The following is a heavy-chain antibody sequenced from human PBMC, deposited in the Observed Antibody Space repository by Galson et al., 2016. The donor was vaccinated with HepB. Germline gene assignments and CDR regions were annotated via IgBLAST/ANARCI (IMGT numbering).Heavy chain of an antibody. D-gene: IGHD3-10*01. CDR1: GYTFTSYY. Sequence: SVKVSCKASGYTFTSYYMHWVRQAPGQGLEWMGIINPSGGSTSYAQKFQGRVTMTRDTFTSTVYMELSSLRSEDTAVYYCARDRLGRYYGSGSYSVWSDPWGQGTLVTVSS. V-gene: IGHV1-46*03. J-gene: IGHJ5*02. CDR2: INPSGGST. CDR3: ARDRLGRYYGSGSYSVWSDP.